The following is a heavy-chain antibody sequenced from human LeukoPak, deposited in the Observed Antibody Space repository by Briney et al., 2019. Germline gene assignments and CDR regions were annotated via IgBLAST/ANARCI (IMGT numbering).Heavy chain of an antibody. Sequence: ASVKVSCKASGYIFTSYGISWVRQAPGQGLEWMGWISAYNGNTNYAQKLQGRVTMTTDTSTSTAYMELRSLRSDDTAVYYCARSSTKWELGGLGYWGQGTLVTVSS. CDR1: GYIFTSYG. D-gene: IGHD1-26*01. J-gene: IGHJ4*02. CDR2: ISAYNGNT. CDR3: ARSSTKWELGGLGY. V-gene: IGHV1-18*01.